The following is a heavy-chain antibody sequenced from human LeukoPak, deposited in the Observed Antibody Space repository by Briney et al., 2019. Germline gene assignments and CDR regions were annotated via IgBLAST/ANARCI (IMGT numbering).Heavy chain of an antibody. CDR2: ISGTSNYT. V-gene: IGHV3-11*06. Sequence: PGGSLRLSCAASGFTFSDYYMSWIRQAPGKGLEWVSYISGTSNYTDYADSVKGRFTISRDNAKNSLNLQMNRLRAEDTAVYYCARDSGSWYVYEGVWGKGTTVTVSS. CDR1: GFTFSDYY. J-gene: IGHJ6*04. D-gene: IGHD6-13*01. CDR3: ARDSGSWYVYEGV.